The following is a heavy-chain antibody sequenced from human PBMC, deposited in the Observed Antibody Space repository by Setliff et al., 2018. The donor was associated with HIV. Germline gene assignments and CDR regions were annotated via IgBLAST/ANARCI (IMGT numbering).Heavy chain of an antibody. D-gene: IGHD3-22*01. J-gene: IGHJ4*02. CDR1: GGSFSGYY. CDR3: ARGPYYYDSSGYYH. Sequence: SETLSLTCAVYGGSFSGYYWSWIRQPPGKGLEWIREINHSGSTNYNPSLESRATISVDTSKNQFSLKLSSVTAADTAVYYCARGPYYYDSSGYYHWGQGTLVTVSS. CDR2: INHSGST. V-gene: IGHV4-34*01.